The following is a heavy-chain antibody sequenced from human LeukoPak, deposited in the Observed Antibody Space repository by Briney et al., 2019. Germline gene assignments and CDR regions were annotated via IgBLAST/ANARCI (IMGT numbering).Heavy chain of an antibody. CDR2: INHSGST. V-gene: IGHV4-34*01. CDR1: GGSFIGYY. CDR3: ARGVRWFDP. Sequence: GPLSLPCAVTGGSFIGYYWSWIRQPPGKGLEWIGEINHSGSTNYIPSLNSRVTISVDTSNNQFSLKLSSVTAADTAVYYCARGVRWFDPWGQGTLVTVSS. J-gene: IGHJ5*02.